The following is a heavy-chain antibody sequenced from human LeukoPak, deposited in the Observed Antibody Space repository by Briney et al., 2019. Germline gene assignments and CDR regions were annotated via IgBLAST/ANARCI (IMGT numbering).Heavy chain of an antibody. CDR1: GLTFSSYA. Sequence: PGGSLRLSCAASGLTFSSYAMSWVRQAPGKGLEWVSSISSSSSYIYYADSVKGRFTISRDNAKNSLYLQMNSLRAEDTAVYYCARHYGSGEFDPWGQGTTVTVSS. CDR2: ISSSSSYI. V-gene: IGHV3-21*01. J-gene: IGHJ6*02. D-gene: IGHD3-16*01. CDR3: ARHYGSGEFDP.